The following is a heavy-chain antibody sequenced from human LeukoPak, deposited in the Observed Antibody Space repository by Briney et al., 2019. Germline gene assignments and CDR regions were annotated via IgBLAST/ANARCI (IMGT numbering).Heavy chain of an antibody. CDR2: IYYSGST. D-gene: IGHD5-18*01. J-gene: IGHJ6*03. CDR3: ARDRGSEYIYAHNPAVPYMDV. Sequence: SETLSLTCTVSGGSFSRYYWSWVRQPPGKGLEGIGYIYYSGSTNYNPSLKSRVTISVDTSKNQFSLTLSSVTAADPAVYYCARDRGSEYIYAHNPAVPYMDVWGKGTTVTVSS. CDR1: GGSFSRYY. V-gene: IGHV4-59*01.